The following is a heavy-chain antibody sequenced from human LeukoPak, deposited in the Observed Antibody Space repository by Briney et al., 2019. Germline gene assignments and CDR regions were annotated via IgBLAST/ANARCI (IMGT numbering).Heavy chain of an antibody. CDR1: GFAFIRYA. V-gene: IGHV3-23*01. CDR2: ISWSGDT. J-gene: IGHJ5*02. Sequence: GGSLRLSCAASGFAFIRYAMSWVRHAPGKGLEWVSAISWSGDTNYADSVKGRFTISRDNSRKMLYLQLNSLRVEDRAVYYCAKDRVAAIGGWFDPWGQGTLVTVSS. CDR3: AKDRVAAIGGWFDP. D-gene: IGHD6-13*01.